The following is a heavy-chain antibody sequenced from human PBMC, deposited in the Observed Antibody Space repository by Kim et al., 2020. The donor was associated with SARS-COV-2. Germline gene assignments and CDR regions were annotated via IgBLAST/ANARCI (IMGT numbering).Heavy chain of an antibody. CDR2: IDPRDSYA. Sequence: GESLKISCHGSGYTFTKYWITWVRQMPGKGLEWMGRIDPRDSYATYNPSFQGHVTMSVDRSISTAYLQWDSLRASDTAMYYCVRVDPYSYSGSPYFDFWGKGTLVTVSS. D-gene: IGHD4-4*01. CDR1: GYTFTKYW. J-gene: IGHJ4*02. CDR3: VRVDPYSYSGSPYFDF. V-gene: IGHV5-10-1*01.